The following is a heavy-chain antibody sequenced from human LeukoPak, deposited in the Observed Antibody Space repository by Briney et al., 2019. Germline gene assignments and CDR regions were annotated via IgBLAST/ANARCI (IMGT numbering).Heavy chain of an antibody. CDR3: ATGMIIVGAIRDY. Sequence: ASVKVSCKASGYTFTSYDINWVRQATGQGLEWMGWMNPNSGNTGYAQKFQGRVTMTRNTSISTAYMELSSLRSEDTAVYYCATGMIIVGAIRDYWGQGTLVTVSS. V-gene: IGHV1-8*01. J-gene: IGHJ4*02. D-gene: IGHD1-26*01. CDR1: GYTFTSYD. CDR2: MNPNSGNT.